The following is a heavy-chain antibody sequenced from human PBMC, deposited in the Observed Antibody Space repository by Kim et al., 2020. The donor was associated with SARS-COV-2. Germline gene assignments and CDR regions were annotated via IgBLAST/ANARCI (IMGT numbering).Heavy chain of an antibody. D-gene: IGHD3-10*02. V-gene: IGHV3-7*01. Sequence: YVGSVKGRFTISRDNAENSLSLQMNSLRGEDTAVYYCARGRSMVGAFDIWGQGTMVTVSS. J-gene: IGHJ3*02. CDR3: ARGRSMVGAFDI.